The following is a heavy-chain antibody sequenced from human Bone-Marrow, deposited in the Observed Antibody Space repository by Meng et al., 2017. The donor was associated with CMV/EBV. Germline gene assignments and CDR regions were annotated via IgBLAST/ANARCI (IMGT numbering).Heavy chain of an antibody. V-gene: IGHV3-21*01. J-gene: IGHJ4*02. CDR1: GFTFSNYG. Sequence: GGSLRLSCAASGFTFSNYGMSWVRQAPGKGLEWVSSISSSGTYIYYADSLKGRFTISRDNAKNSLYLQMNSLRADDTAVYYCARDQASPYSGSAPDVAYWGQGPLVPVYS. D-gene: IGHD6-19*01. CDR2: ISSSGTYI. CDR3: ARDQASPYSGSAPDVAY.